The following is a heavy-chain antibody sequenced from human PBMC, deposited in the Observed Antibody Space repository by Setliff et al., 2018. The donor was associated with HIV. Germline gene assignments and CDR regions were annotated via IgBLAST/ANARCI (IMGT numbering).Heavy chain of an antibody. J-gene: IGHJ5*02. Sequence: SETLSLTCTVSGGSISNYYWSWIRQPPGQGLEWIGYIFNSVTTNYNPSLKSRVTISVDRSKIQFSLKVSSVTAADTAVYYCARGYSGSWYPWFDPWGQGNLVTVSS. CDR2: IFNSVTT. D-gene: IGHD6-13*01. CDR1: GGSISNYY. V-gene: IGHV4-59*12. CDR3: ARGYSGSWYPWFDP.